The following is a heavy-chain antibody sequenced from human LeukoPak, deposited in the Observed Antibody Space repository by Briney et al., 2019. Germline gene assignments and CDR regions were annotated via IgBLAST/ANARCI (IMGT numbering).Heavy chain of an antibody. CDR1: GFTFSSYW. CDR3: ATVLRYFDWPRAPKTHDAFDI. CDR2: IKQDGSEK. D-gene: IGHD3-9*01. Sequence: GGSPRLSCAASGFTFSSYWMSWVRQAPGKGLEWVANIKQDGSEKYYVDSVKGRFTISRDNAKNSLYLQMNSLRAEDTAVYYCATVLRYFDWPRAPKTHDAFDIWGQGTMVTVSS. V-gene: IGHV3-7*01. J-gene: IGHJ3*02.